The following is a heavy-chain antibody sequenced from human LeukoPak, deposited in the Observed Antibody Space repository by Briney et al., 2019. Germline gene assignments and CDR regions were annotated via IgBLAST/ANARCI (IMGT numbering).Heavy chain of an antibody. CDR3: ARDGRRDGYNLGKDFDY. J-gene: IGHJ4*02. Sequence: PGGSLRLSCAASGFTFDDYAMHWVRQAPGKGLEWVSYISSSGSTIYYADSVKGRFTISRDNAKNSLYLQMNSLRAEDTAVYYCARDGRRDGYNLGKDFDYWGQGTLVTVSS. CDR1: GFTFDDYA. CDR2: ISSSGSTI. V-gene: IGHV3-48*03. D-gene: IGHD5-24*01.